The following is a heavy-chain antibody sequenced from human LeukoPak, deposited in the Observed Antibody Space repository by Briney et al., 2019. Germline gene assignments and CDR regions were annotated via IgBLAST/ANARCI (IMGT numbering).Heavy chain of an antibody. V-gene: IGHV3-23*01. CDR3: AKDDTHYDFWSGYYHFDY. D-gene: IGHD3-3*01. CDR1: GFTFSIYW. CDR2: ISGSAVST. Sequence: GGSLRLSCAASGFTFSIYWMSWVRQGPGKGLEWVSVISGSAVSTYYADSVKGRFTVSRDNSKNTLYLQMNSLRAEDTAIYYCAKDDTHYDFWSGYYHFDYWGQGTLVTVSS. J-gene: IGHJ4*02.